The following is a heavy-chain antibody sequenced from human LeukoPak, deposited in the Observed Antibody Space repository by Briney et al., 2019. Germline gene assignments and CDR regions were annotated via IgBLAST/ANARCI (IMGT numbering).Heavy chain of an antibody. CDR2: IYYSGST. J-gene: IGHJ4*02. Sequence: PSETLSLTCTVSGGSISSSSYYWGWIRQPPGKGLEWIGSIYYSGSTYYNPSLKSRVTISVDTSKNQFSLKLSSVTAADTAVYYCARLLERWLLPSRVDYWGPGTLVTVSS. D-gene: IGHD1-1*01. V-gene: IGHV4-39*01. CDR3: ARLLERWLLPSRVDY. CDR1: GGSISSSSYY.